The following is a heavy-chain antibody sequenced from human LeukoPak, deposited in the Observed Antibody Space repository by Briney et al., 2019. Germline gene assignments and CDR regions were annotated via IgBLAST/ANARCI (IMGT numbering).Heavy chain of an antibody. Sequence: GGSLRLSCAASGFTFSSYWTHWVRQAPGKGLVWVSRINSDGSSTSYADSVKGRFTISRDNAKNTLYLQMNSLRAEDTAVYYCARDLYDSSGYWEYFDYWGQGTLVTVSS. CDR1: GFTFSSYW. CDR2: INSDGSST. V-gene: IGHV3-74*01. CDR3: ARDLYDSSGYWEYFDY. D-gene: IGHD3-22*01. J-gene: IGHJ4*02.